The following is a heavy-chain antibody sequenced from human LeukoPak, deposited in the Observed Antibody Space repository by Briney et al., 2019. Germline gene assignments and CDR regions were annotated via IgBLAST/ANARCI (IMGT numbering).Heavy chain of an antibody. Sequence: GGSLRLSCAASGFTFGTYPMNWVRQAPGKGLEWVSTIGGGNAYDADSVKGRFTISRDNSKNTLYLQMNSLRAEDTAVYYCAKMTGYSYGFIDYWGQGTLVTVSS. CDR2: IGGGNA. CDR3: AKMTGYSYGFIDY. J-gene: IGHJ4*02. CDR1: GFTFGTYP. V-gene: IGHV3-23*01. D-gene: IGHD5-18*01.